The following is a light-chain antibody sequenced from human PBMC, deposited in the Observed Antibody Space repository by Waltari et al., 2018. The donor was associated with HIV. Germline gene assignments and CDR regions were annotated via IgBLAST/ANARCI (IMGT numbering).Light chain of an antibody. J-gene: IGLJ2*01. CDR1: SSNIGSKF. CDR2: SND. Sequence: QSLLNQPPSVSGTPGQGVTISCSGSSSNIGSKFVYWYQQLPGTAPKLLIYSNDQRPSGVPDRFSGSKSGTSASLAISGLRSEDEADYYCVAWDDSLSGPVCGGGTKLTVL. V-gene: IGLV1-47*02. CDR3: VAWDDSLSGPV.